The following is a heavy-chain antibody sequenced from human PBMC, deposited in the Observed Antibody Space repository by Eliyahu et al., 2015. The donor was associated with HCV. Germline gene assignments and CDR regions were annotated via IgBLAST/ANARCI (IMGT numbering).Heavy chain of an antibody. D-gene: IGHD3-3*01. J-gene: IGHJ4*02. CDR1: GFSVVVFN. CDR2: TYDNGAT. V-gene: IGHV3-53*02. CDR3: AKGGSYFWAPDY. Sequence: EVQLVETGGGLIQPGGSLRLSCAASGFSVVVFNLPWVRQAPGKGLEWVSLTYDNGATHYAGSVNGRFTVSRDLSKNMLFLQMNNLRVDDTAVYYCAKGGSYFWAPDYWGQGALVTVSS.